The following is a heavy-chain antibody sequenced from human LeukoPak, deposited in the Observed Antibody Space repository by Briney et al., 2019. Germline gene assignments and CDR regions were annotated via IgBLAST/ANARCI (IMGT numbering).Heavy chain of an antibody. CDR3: AREAIAARPLGYYYYGMDV. V-gene: IGHV4-59*01. CDR1: GGSISSYY. Sequence: KSSETLSLTCTVSGGSISSYYWSWIRQPPGKGLEWIGYIYYSGSTNYNPSLKSRVTISVDTSKNQFSLKLSSVTAADTAVYYCAREAIAARPLGYYYYGMDVWGQGTTVTVSS. CDR2: IYYSGST. D-gene: IGHD6-6*01. J-gene: IGHJ6*02.